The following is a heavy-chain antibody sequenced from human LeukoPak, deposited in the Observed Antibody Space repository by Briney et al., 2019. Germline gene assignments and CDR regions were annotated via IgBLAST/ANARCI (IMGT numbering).Heavy chain of an antibody. V-gene: IGHV4-39*01. Sequence: SETLSLTCTVSGGSISSSSYYWGWIRQPPGKGLEWTGSIYYNGSTYYNPSLKSRVTISVDTSKNQFSLKLSSVTAADTAVYYCARLEWLGNPYNWFDPWGQGTLVTVSS. CDR2: IYYNGST. D-gene: IGHD6-19*01. CDR1: GGSISSSSYY. CDR3: ARLEWLGNPYNWFDP. J-gene: IGHJ5*02.